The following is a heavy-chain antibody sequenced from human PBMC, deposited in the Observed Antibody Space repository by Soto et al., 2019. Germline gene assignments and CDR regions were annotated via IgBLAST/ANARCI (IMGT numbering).Heavy chain of an antibody. Sequence: GGTLRLSCAASGFTFSHAWMSWVRQAPGKGLEWVGRIKSKADGETKDYGAPVRGRFTISRDDAKDTLYLQMNSLRIEDTAVYYCCVVKRLDQYSTSGYWFDPWGPGTLVTVSS. D-gene: IGHD2-15*01. CDR1: GFTFSHAW. J-gene: IGHJ5*02. CDR2: IKSKADGETK. V-gene: IGHV3-15*01. CDR3: CVVKRLDQYSTSGYWFDP.